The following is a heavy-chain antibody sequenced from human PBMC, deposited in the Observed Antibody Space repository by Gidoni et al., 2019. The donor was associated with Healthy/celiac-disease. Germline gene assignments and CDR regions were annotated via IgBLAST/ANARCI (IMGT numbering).Heavy chain of an antibody. CDR2: NYYSGST. Sequence: LQLQESGPGLVKPSETLSLTCTVSGGSISSRSYYLGRIRQHPGKGLQWIESNYYSGSTYYNPCRNIRVTISVDTSKNQFSLKLSSVTAADTAVYYCERVGEVFGRSTRHYYYYYGMDVWGQGTTVTVSS. J-gene: IGHJ6*02. CDR3: ERVGEVFGRSTRHYYYYYGMDV. V-gene: IGHV4-39*01. CDR1: GGSISSRSYY. D-gene: IGHD2-2*01.